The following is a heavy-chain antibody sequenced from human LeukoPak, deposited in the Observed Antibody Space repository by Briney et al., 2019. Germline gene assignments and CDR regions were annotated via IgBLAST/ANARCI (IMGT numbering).Heavy chain of an antibody. Sequence: GGSLRLSCAASGFTFSSYAMSWVRQAPGKGLEWVSAISGSGGSTYYADSVKGRFTISRDNSKNTLYLQMSSLRAEDTAVYYCAKDDFWSGYPSNSDYWGQGTLVTVSS. CDR1: GFTFSSYA. J-gene: IGHJ4*02. V-gene: IGHV3-23*01. D-gene: IGHD3-3*01. CDR2: ISGSGGST. CDR3: AKDDFWSGYPSNSDY.